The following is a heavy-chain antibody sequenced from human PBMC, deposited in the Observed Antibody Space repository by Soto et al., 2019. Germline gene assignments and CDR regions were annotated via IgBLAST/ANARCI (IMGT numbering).Heavy chain of an antibody. V-gene: IGHV3-33*06. CDR3: AKAYAVAGNLVY. CDR2: IWYDGSNK. CDR1: GFTFSSYA. Sequence: GGSLRLSCAASGFTFSSYAMHWVRQAPGKGLEWVAIIWYDGSNKYYADSVKDRFTISRDNSKNTLYLQMNSLRAEDTTVYYCAKAYAVAGNLVYWGQGTLVTVSS. D-gene: IGHD6-19*01. J-gene: IGHJ4*02.